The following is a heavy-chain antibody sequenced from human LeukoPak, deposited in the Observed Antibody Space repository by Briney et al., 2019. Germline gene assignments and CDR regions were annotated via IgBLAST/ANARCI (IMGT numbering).Heavy chain of an antibody. V-gene: IGHV3-30-3*01. D-gene: IGHD6-13*01. Sequence: TGGSLRLSCAASGFTFSSYAMSWVRQAPGKGLEWVAVISYDGSNKYYEDSVKGRFTISRDNSKNTLYLQMNSLRAEDTAVYYCAREASSWGYFDYWGQGTLVTVSS. CDR3: AREASSWGYFDY. CDR1: GFTFSSYA. J-gene: IGHJ4*02. CDR2: ISYDGSNK.